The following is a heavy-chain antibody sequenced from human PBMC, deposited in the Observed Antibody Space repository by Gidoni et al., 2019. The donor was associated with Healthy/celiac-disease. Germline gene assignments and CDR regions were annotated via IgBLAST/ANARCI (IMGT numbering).Heavy chain of an antibody. V-gene: IGHV4-59*01. CDR2: IYYSGST. CDR3: ARDGASEYYDFWSGYSRRDPAGYFDL. Sequence: QVQLQESGPGLVKPSETLSLTCTVSGGSISSYYWSWIRQPPGKGLEWIGYIYYSGSTNYNPSLKSRVTISVDTSKNQFSLKLSSVTAADTAVYYCARDGASEYYDFWSGYSRRDPAGYFDLWGRGTLVTVSS. CDR1: GGSISSYY. J-gene: IGHJ2*01. D-gene: IGHD3-3*01.